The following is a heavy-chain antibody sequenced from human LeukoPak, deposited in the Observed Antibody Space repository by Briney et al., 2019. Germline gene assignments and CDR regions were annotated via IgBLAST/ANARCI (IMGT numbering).Heavy chain of an antibody. Sequence: GASVKASCKASGYTFTSYDINWVRQATGQGLEWMGWMNPNSGNTGYAQKFQGRVTMTRNTSISTAYMELSSLRSEDTAVYYCAREVPADSSGYYYYYYYYMDVWGKGTTVTISS. V-gene: IGHV1-8*01. J-gene: IGHJ6*03. D-gene: IGHD3-22*01. CDR1: GYTFTSYD. CDR3: AREVPADSSGYYYYYYYYMDV. CDR2: MNPNSGNT.